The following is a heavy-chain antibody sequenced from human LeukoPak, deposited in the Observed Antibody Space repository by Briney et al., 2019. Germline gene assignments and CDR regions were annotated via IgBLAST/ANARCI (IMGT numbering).Heavy chain of an antibody. Sequence: ASVKVSCKASGYTFTGYYMHWVRQAPGQGLEWMGWMNPNSGGTNYAQKFQGRVTMTRDTSISTAYMKLSRLRSDDTAVYYCARTMVRGVIRSLPWFDPWGQGTLVTVST. CDR2: MNPNSGGT. CDR1: GYTFTGYY. J-gene: IGHJ5*02. D-gene: IGHD3-10*01. CDR3: ARTMVRGVIRSLPWFDP. V-gene: IGHV1-2*02.